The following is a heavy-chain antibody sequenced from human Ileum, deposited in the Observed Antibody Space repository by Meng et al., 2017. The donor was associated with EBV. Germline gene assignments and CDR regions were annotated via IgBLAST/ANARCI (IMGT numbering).Heavy chain of an antibody. CDR1: GYSISTTNW. Sequence: QGQLQASGPGLGKPSATRSLTCAVSGYSISTTNWWGWIRQPPGKGLEWIGHIYYSGTTYNNPSLKSRVTMSIDPSKNQFSLKLSSVTAVDTAVYYCARNSESGSYIDYWGLGTLVTVSS. V-gene: IGHV4-28*01. CDR2: IYYSGTT. CDR3: ARNSESGSYIDY. J-gene: IGHJ4*02. D-gene: IGHD1-26*01.